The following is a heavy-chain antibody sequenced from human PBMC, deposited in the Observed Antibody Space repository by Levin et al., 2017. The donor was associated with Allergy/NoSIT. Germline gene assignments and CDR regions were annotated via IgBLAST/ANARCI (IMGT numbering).Heavy chain of an antibody. Sequence: GESLKISCAASGFTFSDYYMTWIRQAPGKGLEWVSYISSSGSMTYYAESVKGRFTISRDNAKRSVYLQMNSLRAEDTAVYYCARRLYDTTGFYSASDYWGQGTLVTVSS. CDR2: ISSSGSMT. CDR1: GFTFSDYY. J-gene: IGHJ4*02. D-gene: IGHD3-9*01. CDR3: ARRLYDTTGFYSASDY. V-gene: IGHV3-11*01.